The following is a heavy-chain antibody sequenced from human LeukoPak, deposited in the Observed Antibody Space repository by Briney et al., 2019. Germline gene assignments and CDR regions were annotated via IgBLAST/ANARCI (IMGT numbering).Heavy chain of an antibody. CDR3: AKGGTTPQALMDV. D-gene: IGHD3-16*01. Sequence: PGGSLRLSCAASGFTFSSYWMTWVRQAPGKGLEWVANIKEDGGEGYYVDSVKGRFTVSRDNAKNSLYLQMNSLRAEDTAVYYCAKGGTTPQALMDVWGKGTTVTVSS. CDR1: GFTFSSYW. V-gene: IGHV3-7*03. CDR2: IKEDGGEG. J-gene: IGHJ6*03.